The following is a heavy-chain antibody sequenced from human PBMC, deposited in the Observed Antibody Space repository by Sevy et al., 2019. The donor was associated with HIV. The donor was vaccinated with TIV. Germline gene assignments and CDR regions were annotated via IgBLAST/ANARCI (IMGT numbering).Heavy chain of an antibody. J-gene: IGHJ4*02. V-gene: IGHV3-7*03. CDR2: IKKDGSEK. Sequence: GGSLRLSCAASGFPFSSFWMSWVRQAPGKGREWVANIKKDGSEKYYVDSVKGRFTSSRDNAKNSLYLQMNSLRAEDTAVYYCARTSLLHWNYYFDYWGQGTLVTVSS. CDR3: ARTSLLHWNYYFDY. CDR1: GFPFSSFW. D-gene: IGHD1-7*01.